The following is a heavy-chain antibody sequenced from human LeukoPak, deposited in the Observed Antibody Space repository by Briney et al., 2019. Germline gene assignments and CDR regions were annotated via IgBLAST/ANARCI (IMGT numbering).Heavy chain of an antibody. J-gene: IGHJ4*02. CDR1: GFTFSSYG. V-gene: IGHV3-33*01. Sequence: GRSLRLSCAASGFTFSSYGMHWVRQAPGKGLEWVAVIWYDGSNKYYADSVKGRFTISRGNSKNTLYLQMSSLRAEDTAVYYCARDHGRYSSSSYYWGQGTLVTVSS. D-gene: IGHD6-6*01. CDR3: ARDHGRYSSSSYY. CDR2: IWYDGSNK.